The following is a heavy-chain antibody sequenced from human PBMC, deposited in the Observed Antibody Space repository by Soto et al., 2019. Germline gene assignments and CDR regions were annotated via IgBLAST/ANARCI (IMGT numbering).Heavy chain of an antibody. CDR2: VSTNGRST. V-gene: IGHV3-23*01. CDR1: GLAFGNYA. J-gene: IGHJ6*02. CDR3: AKDRAFNYFYGMDV. D-gene: IGHD3-10*01. Sequence: PGGSLRLSCRASGLAFGNYAMNWVRQVTGRGLEWVAGVSTNGRSTYYADSVRGRFTISRDNSKITVYLQMNSLRAEDTAVYYCAKDRAFNYFYGMDVWGQGTTVTVSS.